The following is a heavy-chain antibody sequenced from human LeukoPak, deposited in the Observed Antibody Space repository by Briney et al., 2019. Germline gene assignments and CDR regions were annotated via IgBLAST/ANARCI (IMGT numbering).Heavy chain of an antibody. V-gene: IGHV3-66*01. Sequence: GGSLRLSCAVSGFRASDYCMSWVRQAPGKGLEWVALIRGSGDTFYGDSVKGRFTISRDDSKNTVYLRMNSLRVEDTAVYFCATDRAATQDWVEFDPWGQGTLVTVSS. J-gene: IGHJ5*02. CDR3: ATDRAATQDWVEFDP. CDR2: IRGSGDT. D-gene: IGHD2-15*01. CDR1: GFRASDYC.